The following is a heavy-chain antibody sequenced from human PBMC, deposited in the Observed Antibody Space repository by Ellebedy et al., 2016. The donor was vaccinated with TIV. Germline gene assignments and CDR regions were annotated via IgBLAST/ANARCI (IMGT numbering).Heavy chain of an antibody. Sequence: GASLKISXKGSGYSFTSYWIGWVRQMPGKGLEWMGIIYPGDSDTRYSPSFQGQVTISADKSISTAYLQWSSLKASDTAMYYCASRLKSDAFDIWGQGTMVTVSS. D-gene: IGHD6-25*01. CDR3: ASRLKSDAFDI. CDR2: IYPGDSDT. CDR1: GYSFTSYW. J-gene: IGHJ3*02. V-gene: IGHV5-51*01.